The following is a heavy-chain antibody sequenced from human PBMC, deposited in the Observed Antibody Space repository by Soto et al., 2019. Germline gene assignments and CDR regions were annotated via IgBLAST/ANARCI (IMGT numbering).Heavy chain of an antibody. J-gene: IGHJ6*02. CDR3: ATQYCSSTSCPRGSYYGMDV. Sequence: HPGGSLRLSCAASGFTFSSYAMSWVRQAPGKGLEWVSAISGSGGSTYYADSVKGRFTISRDNSKNTLYLQVNSLRAEDTAVYYCATQYCSSTSCPRGSYYGMDVWGQGTTVTVSS. CDR2: ISGSGGST. D-gene: IGHD2-2*01. V-gene: IGHV3-23*01. CDR1: GFTFSSYA.